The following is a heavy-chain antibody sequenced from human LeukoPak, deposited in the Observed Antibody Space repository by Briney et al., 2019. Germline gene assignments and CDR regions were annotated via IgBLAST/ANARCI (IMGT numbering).Heavy chain of an antibody. CDR2: IRYDGSIK. Sequence: PEASLRLSCAASGFTFRNYGMHWVRLAPGKGLEWVAFIRYDGSIKYYVDSVKGRFTISRDNSKNTLYLQMNSLRAEDTAVYYCAKRGYCSSTSCYLRENTRYMDVWGKGTTVTVSS. V-gene: IGHV3-30*02. D-gene: IGHD2-2*01. J-gene: IGHJ6*03. CDR3: AKRGYCSSTSCYLRENTRYMDV. CDR1: GFTFRNYG.